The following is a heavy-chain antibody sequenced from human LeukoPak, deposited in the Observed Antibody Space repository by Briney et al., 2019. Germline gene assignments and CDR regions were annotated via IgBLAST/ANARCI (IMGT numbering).Heavy chain of an antibody. D-gene: IGHD3-22*01. Sequence: ASVKVSCKASGGTFSSYAISWVRQAPGQGLEWMGRIIPIFGKANYAQKFQGRVTITTDESTSPAYMELSSLRSEDTAVYYCARSHYYDSSGHFDYWGQGTLVTVSS. J-gene: IGHJ4*02. CDR1: GGTFSSYA. V-gene: IGHV1-69*05. CDR3: ARSHYYDSSGHFDY. CDR2: IIPIFGKA.